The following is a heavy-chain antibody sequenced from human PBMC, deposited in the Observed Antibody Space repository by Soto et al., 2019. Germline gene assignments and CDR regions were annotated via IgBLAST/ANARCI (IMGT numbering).Heavy chain of an antibody. CDR3: ARHRGGSGVNFDF. V-gene: IGHV4-39*01. J-gene: IGHJ4*02. CDR2: FDYSWST. Sequence: QLQLQESGPGLVKPSETLSLTCTVSGCSISSSSYYWDWIRQPPGKVREWIGSFDYSWSTYYTPSLKSRVTISVDTSTNQLSLKLTSGTAADTAVFYCARHRGGSGVNFDFWGQGTLVTVSS. D-gene: IGHD5-12*01. CDR1: GCSISSSSYY.